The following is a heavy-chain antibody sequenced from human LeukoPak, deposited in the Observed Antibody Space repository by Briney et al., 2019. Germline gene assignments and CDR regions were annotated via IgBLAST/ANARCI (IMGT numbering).Heavy chain of an antibody. V-gene: IGHV3-48*03. D-gene: IGHD2-2*01. CDR3: AREGSSSCYDSCNWFDP. CDR2: ISGSGTTI. Sequence: GGSLRLSCAASGFTFSSYEMSWVRQAPGKGLEWISHISGSGTTIYYGDSVKGRFTISRDNAKNSLYLQMNSLRAEDTAIYYCAREGSSSCYDSCNWFDPWGQGTLVSVSS. CDR1: GFTFSSYE. J-gene: IGHJ5*02.